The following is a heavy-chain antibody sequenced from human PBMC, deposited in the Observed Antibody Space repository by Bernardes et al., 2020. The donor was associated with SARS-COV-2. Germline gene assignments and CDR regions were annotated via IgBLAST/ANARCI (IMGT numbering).Heavy chain of an antibody. CDR2: ISAGGDT. CDR3: VRIYCGGGSCYFDY. Sequence: GGSLRLSCEASGFTFSNYDMHWVRQATGNGLEWVSGISAGGDTYSPDSLKGRFTISRENAKKSLYLQMNSLRAGDTAVYYCVRIYCGGGSCYFDYWGQGTLVTVSS. V-gene: IGHV3-13*01. J-gene: IGHJ4*02. D-gene: IGHD2-15*01. CDR1: GFTFSNYD.